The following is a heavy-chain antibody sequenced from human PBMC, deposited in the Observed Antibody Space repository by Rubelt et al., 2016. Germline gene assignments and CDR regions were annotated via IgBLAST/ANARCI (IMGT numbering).Heavy chain of an antibody. Sequence: EVQLLESGGGLVQPGGALRISCAASGFTFSSYAMNWVRQAPGKGLEWVGGLCWNSGNICYAASVKGRLTISRDNAKNSLHLQMDSLRAEDTALYYCAKDIGAQWLADSWGQGTLVIVSS. CDR2: LCWNSGNI. J-gene: IGHJ4*02. D-gene: IGHD6-19*01. CDR3: AKDIGAQWLADS. V-gene: IGHV3-9*01. CDR1: GFTFSSYA.